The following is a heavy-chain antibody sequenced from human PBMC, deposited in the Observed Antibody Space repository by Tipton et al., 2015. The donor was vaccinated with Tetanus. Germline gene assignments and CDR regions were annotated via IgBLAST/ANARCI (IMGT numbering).Heavy chain of an antibody. J-gene: IGHJ4*02. CDR2: IYPGDSDT. Sequence: QLVQSGAEVKKPGESLKISCKGSGYSFTSYWIGWVRQMPGTGLAWMGIIYPGDSDTRYSPSFQGQVTISADKSTSPAYLQWSSLKASDTAMYYCASWDPYSGPDGYYFDYWGQGTLVTVSS. CDR1: GYSFTSYW. CDR3: ASWDPYSGPDGYYFDY. V-gene: IGHV5-51*01. D-gene: IGHD5-12*01.